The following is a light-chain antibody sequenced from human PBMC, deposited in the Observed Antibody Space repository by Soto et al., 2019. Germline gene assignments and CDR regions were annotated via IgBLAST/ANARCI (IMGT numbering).Light chain of an antibody. CDR1: QGVSTSY. CDR3: QQYGSSPRYT. V-gene: IGKV3-20*01. J-gene: IGKJ2*01. Sequence: EVVLTQSPGTLSLSPGERATLSCRASQGVSTSYLAWYQQKPGQAPRLLIYGTSNRAAAIPDRFSGTGAGTDFTLTITRLEPEDFAVYYCQQYGSSPRYTFGQGTKLEI. CDR2: GTS.